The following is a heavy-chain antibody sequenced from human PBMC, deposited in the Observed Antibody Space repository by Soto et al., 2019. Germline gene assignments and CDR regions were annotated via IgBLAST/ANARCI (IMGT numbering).Heavy chain of an antibody. V-gene: IGHV2-5*05. CDR2: IYWDEDK. CDR3: AHSGLSESHSVADAFDV. CDR1: GFSLSTTSVG. D-gene: IGHD2-15*01. J-gene: IGHJ3*01. Sequence: QITLKESGPTLVKPTQTLTLTCTFSGFSLSTTSVGVGCIRQPPGKALEWLALIYWDEDKRYDPSLKSRLTITNHTSKNRVELTMTNMDPVDTATYHDAHSGLSESHSVADAFDVWGQGTMVTVSS.